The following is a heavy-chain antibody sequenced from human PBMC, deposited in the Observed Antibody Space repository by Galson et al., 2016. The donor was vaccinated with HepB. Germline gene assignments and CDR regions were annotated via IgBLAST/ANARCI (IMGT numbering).Heavy chain of an antibody. D-gene: IGHD3-16*01. Sequence: SLRLSCAMSGLTFSKYAMQWVRQAPGKGLEWVAGISDYGTNINYVDSVKGRFTISRDNSDETLFLQMHSLKTEDTATYYCSTWGFTLGIDHWGRGIQVTVSS. J-gene: IGHJ4*02. CDR3: STWGFTLGIDH. V-gene: IGHV3-30-3*02. CDR1: GLTFSKYA. CDR2: ISDYGTNI.